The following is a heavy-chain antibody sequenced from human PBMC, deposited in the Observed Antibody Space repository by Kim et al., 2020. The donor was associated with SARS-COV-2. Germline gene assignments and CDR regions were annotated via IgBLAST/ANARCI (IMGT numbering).Heavy chain of an antibody. CDR3: ARGFGFKGRRIVDTAKLGSGYYYYGMDV. V-gene: IGHV4-34*01. CDR1: GGSFSGYY. Sequence: SETLSLTCAVYGGSFSGYYWSWIRQPPGKGLEWIGEINHSGSTNYNPSLKSRVTISVDTSKNQFSLKLSSVTAADTAVYYCARGFGFKGRRIVDTAKLGSGYYYYGMDVWGQGTTVTVSS. CDR2: INHSGST. J-gene: IGHJ6*02. D-gene: IGHD5-18*01.